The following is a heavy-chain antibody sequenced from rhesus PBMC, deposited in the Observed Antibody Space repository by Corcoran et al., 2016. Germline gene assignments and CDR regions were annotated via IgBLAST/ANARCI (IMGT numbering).Heavy chain of an antibody. CDR2: INSGGGCT. J-gene: IGHJ4*01. Sequence: EVQLVESGGGLVQPGGSLRLSCAASGFTFSSYGMSWVRQAPGKGLKWVSAINSGGGCTYYPDSGKARFTISRDNSKNTLSLQMNSLRAEDTAVYYCAKDMFEDTVGTVLGNFDYWGQGVLVTVSS. D-gene: IGHD5-30*01. V-gene: IGHV3S5*01. CDR1: GFTFSSYG. CDR3: AKDMFEDTVGTVLGNFDY.